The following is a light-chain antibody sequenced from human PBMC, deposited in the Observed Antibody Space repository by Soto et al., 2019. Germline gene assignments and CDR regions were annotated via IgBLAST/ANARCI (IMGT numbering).Light chain of an antibody. Sequence: EFVLTQSPATLSLSPGERATLSCRASQSVSSYLAWYQQKPGQAPRLLIYGASSRATGIPDRFSGSGSGTDFTLTISRLEPEDFAVYYCQHYGTSLYTFGQGTKLEIK. J-gene: IGKJ2*01. CDR3: QHYGTSLYT. CDR1: QSVSSY. V-gene: IGKV3-20*01. CDR2: GAS.